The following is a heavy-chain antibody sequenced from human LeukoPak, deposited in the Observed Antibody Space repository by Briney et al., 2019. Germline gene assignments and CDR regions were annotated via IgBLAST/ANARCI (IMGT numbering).Heavy chain of an antibody. CDR2: IYTSGST. V-gene: IGHV4-4*07. D-gene: IGHD3-10*01. Sequence: SETLSLTXTVSGGSISSYYWSWIRQPAGKGLEWIGRIYTSGSTNYNPSLKSRVTMSVDTSKNQFSLKLSSVTAADTAVYYCARGNLLLWFGEVVDYYYYYYMDVWGKGTTVTVSS. CDR3: ARGNLLLWFGEVVDYYYYYYMDV. CDR1: GGSISSYY. J-gene: IGHJ6*03.